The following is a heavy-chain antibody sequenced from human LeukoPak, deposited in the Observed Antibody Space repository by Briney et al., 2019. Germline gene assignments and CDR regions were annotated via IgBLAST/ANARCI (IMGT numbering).Heavy chain of an antibody. CDR2: ISHDGSHK. Sequence: GGSLTLSCAASGFTFSSYAMHWVRQAPGKGLEWVADISHDGSHKFYADSVQGRFAISRDNSRNTLYLQMSGLRVEDTAVYYCVRDPNAGLTVTNFDYWGQGTQVTVSS. CDR3: VRDPNAGLTVTNFDY. CDR1: GFTFSSYA. V-gene: IGHV3-30*09. J-gene: IGHJ4*02. D-gene: IGHD4-17*01.